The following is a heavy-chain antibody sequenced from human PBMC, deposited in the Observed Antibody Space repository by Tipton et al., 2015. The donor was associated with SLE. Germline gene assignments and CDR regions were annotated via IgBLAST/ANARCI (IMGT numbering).Heavy chain of an antibody. V-gene: IGHV4-34*01. Sequence: TLSLTCAVYGGCFRGFYWSWVRPPPGEGVGWVGGINHRGSTNYNPSLKSRVTISVNTSKNQFSRKLSSVTAADTAVYYCARDGYYDFWSGKGASDIWGQGTMVTVSS. CDR1: GGCFRGFY. D-gene: IGHD3-3*01. CDR2: INHRGST. CDR3: ARDGYYDFWSGKGASDI. J-gene: IGHJ3*02.